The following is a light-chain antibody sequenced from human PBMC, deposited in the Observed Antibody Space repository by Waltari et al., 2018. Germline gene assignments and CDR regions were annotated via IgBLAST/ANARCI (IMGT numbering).Light chain of an antibody. CDR2: GAS. Sequence: EIVLTQSPGTLSLSPGERATLSCRASQSVRVSLAWYQQKAGQAPRLLIYGASSRATGIPDRFSGSGSGTDFSLTISRLEPEDFAVYYCQHYVRLPATFGQGTKVEIK. V-gene: IGKV3-20*01. J-gene: IGKJ1*01. CDR3: QHYVRLPAT. CDR1: QSVRVS.